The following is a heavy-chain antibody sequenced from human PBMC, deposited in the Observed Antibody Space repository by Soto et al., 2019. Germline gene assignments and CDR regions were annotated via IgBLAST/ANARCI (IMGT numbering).Heavy chain of an antibody. D-gene: IGHD6-13*01. J-gene: IGHJ6*02. CDR2: ISGSGGST. V-gene: IGHV3-23*01. Sequence: EVQLLESGGGLVQPGGSLRLSCAASGFTFSSYAMSWVRQAPGKGLEWVSAISGSGGSTYYADSVKGRFTISRDNSKNTLYLQMNSLIAEDTAVYYCASSIAAAGTPASYSYGMDVWGQGTTVTVSS. CDR1: GFTFSSYA. CDR3: ASSIAAAGTPASYSYGMDV.